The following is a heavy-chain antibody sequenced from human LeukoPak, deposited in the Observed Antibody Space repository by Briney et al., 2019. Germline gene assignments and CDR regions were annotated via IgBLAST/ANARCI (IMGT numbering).Heavy chain of an antibody. V-gene: IGHV3-30-3*01. CDR1: GFTFSSYA. J-gene: IGHJ6*02. CDR2: ISYDGSNK. Sequence: GRSLRLSCAASGFTFSSYAMHWVRQAPGKGLEWVAVISYDGSNKYYADSVKGRFTISRDNSKNTLYLQMNSLRAEDTAVYYCARDRGYGDYLPGVYYYYYGMDVWGQGTTVTVSS. CDR3: ARDRGYGDYLPGVYYYYYGMDV. D-gene: IGHD4-17*01.